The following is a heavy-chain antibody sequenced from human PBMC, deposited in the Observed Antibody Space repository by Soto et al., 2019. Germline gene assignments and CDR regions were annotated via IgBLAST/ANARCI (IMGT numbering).Heavy chain of an antibody. V-gene: IGHV3-30*03. CDR3: VRGMGASCLDPSCYMFDS. CDR2: ISNDGNYE. D-gene: IGHD2-2*01. CDR1: GFSFSSYG. J-gene: IGHJ4*02. Sequence: VQLAESGGGVVQPGTSLRLSCVAPGFSFSSYGMSWVRQAPGKGLEWVAVISNDGNYEFSADSLKSRFTISRDNSKSNVYLQVNRLNHAASALYFCVRGMGASCLDPSCYMFDSWGQRNLVTVS.